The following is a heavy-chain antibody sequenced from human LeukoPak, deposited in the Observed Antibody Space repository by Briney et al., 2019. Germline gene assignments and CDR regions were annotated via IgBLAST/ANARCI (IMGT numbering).Heavy chain of an antibody. CDR3: AKGRGYSYGYLADY. Sequence: PGGSLRLSCAASGFTFDDYAMHWVRQAPGKGLEWVSGISWNSGSIGYADSVKGRFTISGDNAKNSLCLQMNSLRAEDTALYYCAKGRGYSYGYLADYWGQGTLVTVSS. J-gene: IGHJ4*02. CDR2: ISWNSGSI. CDR1: GFTFDDYA. D-gene: IGHD5-18*01. V-gene: IGHV3-9*01.